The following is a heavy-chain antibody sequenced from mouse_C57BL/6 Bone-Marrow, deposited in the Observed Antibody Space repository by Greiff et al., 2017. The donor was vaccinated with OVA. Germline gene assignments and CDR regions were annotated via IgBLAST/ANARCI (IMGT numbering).Heavy chain of an antibody. J-gene: IGHJ1*03. CDR2: ISSGGDYI. CDR1: GFTFSSYA. CDR3: TRGYYYGSSYPWYFDV. V-gene: IGHV5-9-1*02. D-gene: IGHD1-1*01. Sequence: DVMLVESGEGLVKPGGSLKLSCAASGFTFSSYAMSWVRQTPEKRLEWVAYISSGGDYIYYADTVKGRFTISRDNARNTLYLQMSSLKSEDTAMYYCTRGYYYGSSYPWYFDVWGTGTTVTVSS.